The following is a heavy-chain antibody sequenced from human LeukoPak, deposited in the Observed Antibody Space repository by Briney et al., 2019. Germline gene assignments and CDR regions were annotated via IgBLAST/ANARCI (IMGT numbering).Heavy chain of an antibody. CDR2: ISWNSGSI. D-gene: IGHD2-2*01. Sequence: PGGSLRLSCEASGFTFDDYGMHWVRQAPGKGLEWVSGISWNSGSIGYADSVKGRFTISRDNAKNSLYLQMNSLRAEDTALYYCAKGLPALDYWGQGTLVTVSS. CDR3: AKGLPALDY. J-gene: IGHJ4*02. CDR1: GFTFDDYG. V-gene: IGHV3-9*01.